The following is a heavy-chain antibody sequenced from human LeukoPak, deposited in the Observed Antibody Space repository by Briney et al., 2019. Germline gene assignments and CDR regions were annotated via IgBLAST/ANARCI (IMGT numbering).Heavy chain of an antibody. Sequence: PSGTLSLTCTVSGGSITSTSSYWGWVRQPPGKGLEWIGNFYYSGRTYYNPSLKSRISMSEDTSKSQFSLRLSSVTAADTAVYYCVRTVAAAIYYYYMDVWGKGTTVTVSS. CDR3: VRTVAAAIYYYYMDV. D-gene: IGHD6-13*01. V-gene: IGHV4-39*01. CDR1: GGSITSTSSY. J-gene: IGHJ6*03. CDR2: FYYSGRT.